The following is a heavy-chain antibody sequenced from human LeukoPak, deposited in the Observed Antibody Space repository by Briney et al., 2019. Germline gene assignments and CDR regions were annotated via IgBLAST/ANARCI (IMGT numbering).Heavy chain of an antibody. CDR2: ISSSGSTI. CDR3: ARVRDDSSGYYSIGS. CDR1: GFTFSDYY. J-gene: IGHJ4*02. Sequence: GGSLRLSCAASGFTFSDYYMSWIRQAPGKGLEWVSYISSSGSTIYYADSLKGRFTISRDNAKNSLYLQMNSLRAEDTAVYYCARVRDDSSGYYSIGSWGQGTLVTVSS. V-gene: IGHV3-11*01. D-gene: IGHD3-22*01.